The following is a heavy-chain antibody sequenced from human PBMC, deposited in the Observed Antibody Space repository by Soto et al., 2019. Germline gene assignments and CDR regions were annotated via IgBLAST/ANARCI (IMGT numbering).Heavy chain of an antibody. V-gene: IGHV3-30*18. CDR3: AKDLDYPYYFDY. D-gene: IGHD5-12*01. Sequence: QVQLVESGGGVVQPGRSLRLSCAASGFTFSSYGMHWVRQAPGKGLEWVAVISYDGSNKFYADSVKGRFTISRDNSKNTLYLQMKSLRAEDTAVYYCAKDLDYPYYFDYWGQGTLVTVSS. CDR1: GFTFSSYG. J-gene: IGHJ4*02. CDR2: ISYDGSNK.